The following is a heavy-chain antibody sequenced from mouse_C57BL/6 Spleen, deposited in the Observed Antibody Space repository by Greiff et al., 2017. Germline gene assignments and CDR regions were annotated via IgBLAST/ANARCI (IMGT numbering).Heavy chain of an antibody. CDR1: GFSLTSYG. V-gene: IGHV2-2*01. CDR2: IWSGGST. J-gene: IGHJ1*03. D-gene: IGHD1-1*01. CDR3: ARNSGSSTGYFDV. Sequence: VQLQQSGPGLVQPSQSLSITCTVSGFSLTSYGVHWVRQSPGKGLEWLGVIWSGGSTDYNAAFISRLSISKDNSKSQVFFKMNSLQADDTAIYYCARNSGSSTGYFDVWGTGTTVTVSS.